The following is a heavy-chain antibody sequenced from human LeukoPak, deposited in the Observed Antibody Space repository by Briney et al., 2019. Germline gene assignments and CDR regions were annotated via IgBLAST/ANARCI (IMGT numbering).Heavy chain of an antibody. J-gene: IGHJ6*02. CDR3: ARVEGSKSCNRGSHYYGMDV. Sequence: GGSLTLSCAASRFTFSSYGMHWVRQAPGKGLEWVAVICSDGSNKYYADSVKGRFTISRDNSKNTLYLEMNRLRVEDTAMYYCARVEGSKSCNRGSHYYGMDVWGQGTTVTVSS. CDR1: RFTFSSYG. D-gene: IGHD1-14*01. V-gene: IGHV3-33*01. CDR2: ICSDGSNK.